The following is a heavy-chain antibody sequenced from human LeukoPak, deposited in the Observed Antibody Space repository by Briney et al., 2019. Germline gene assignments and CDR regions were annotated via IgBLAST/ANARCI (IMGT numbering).Heavy chain of an antibody. V-gene: IGHV1-46*01. CDR2: INPSGGST. CDR1: GYTFTSYY. Sequence: ASVKVSCKASGYTFTSYYMHWVRQAPGQGLEWMGIINPSGGSTSYAQKFQGRVTMTRDTSTSTVYMELSSLRSEDTAVYYCARDEGVTCGGVIVGGDYWGQGTLVTVSS. D-gene: IGHD3-16*02. CDR3: ARDEGVTCGGVIVGGDY. J-gene: IGHJ4*02.